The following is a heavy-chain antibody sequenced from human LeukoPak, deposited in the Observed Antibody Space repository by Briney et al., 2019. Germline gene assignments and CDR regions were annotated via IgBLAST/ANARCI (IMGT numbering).Heavy chain of an antibody. J-gene: IGHJ4*02. V-gene: IGHV3-7*01. CDR2: IREDGSEK. Sequence: GGSLRLSCAASGFTFSSSWMTWVRQAPGKGLEWVASIREDGSEKTSVDSVKGRFTISRDNAKNSLYLQMDSLRAEDTAVYYCARNNYYDSSGSFDYWGQGTLVTVSS. D-gene: IGHD3-22*01. CDR1: GFTFSSSW. CDR3: ARNNYYDSSGSFDY.